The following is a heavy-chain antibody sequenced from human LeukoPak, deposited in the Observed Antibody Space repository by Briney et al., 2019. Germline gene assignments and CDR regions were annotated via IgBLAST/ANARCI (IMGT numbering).Heavy chain of an antibody. V-gene: IGHV4-39*01. D-gene: IGHD6-19*01. CDR3: ARQRIAVAGTHFDY. CDR1: GGSISSSSYY. CDR2: IYYSGST. Sequence: PSETLSLTCTVSGGSISSSSYYWGWIRQPPGKGLEWIGSIYYSGSTYYNPSLKSRVTISVDTSKNQFSLKLSSVTAPDTAVYYCARQRIAVAGTHFDYWGQGTLVTVSS. J-gene: IGHJ4*02.